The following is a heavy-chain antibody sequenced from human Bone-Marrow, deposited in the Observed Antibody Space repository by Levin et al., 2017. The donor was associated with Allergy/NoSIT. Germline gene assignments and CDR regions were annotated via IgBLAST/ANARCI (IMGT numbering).Heavy chain of an antibody. CDR2: ISGSGGST. V-gene: IGHV3-23*01. D-gene: IGHD3-10*01. J-gene: IGHJ4*02. Sequence: GESLKISCAASGFTFSSYAMSWVRQAPGKGLEWVSAISGSGGSTYYADSVKGRFTISRDNSKNTLYLQMNSLRAEDTAVYYCAKDTGGSGRRYFDYWGQGTLVTVSS. CDR1: GFTFSSYA. CDR3: AKDTGGSGRRYFDY.